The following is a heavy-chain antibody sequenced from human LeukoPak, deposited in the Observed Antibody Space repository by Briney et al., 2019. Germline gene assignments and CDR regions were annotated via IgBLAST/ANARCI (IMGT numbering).Heavy chain of an antibody. Sequence: SETLSLTCTVSGGSISSSRYYWGWIRQPPGKGLEWIGSIYYGGNTWYSPSLKSRVTISVDTSKSQFSLKLTSVTAADTAVYYCASHTNANYRYYFDYWGQGTLVTVSS. D-gene: IGHD5-24*01. CDR1: GGSISSSRYY. CDR3: ASHTNANYRYYFDY. V-gene: IGHV4-39*01. CDR2: IYYGGNT. J-gene: IGHJ4*02.